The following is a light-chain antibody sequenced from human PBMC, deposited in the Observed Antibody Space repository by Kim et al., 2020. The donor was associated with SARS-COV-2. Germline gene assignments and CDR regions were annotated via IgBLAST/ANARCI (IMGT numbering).Light chain of an antibody. Sequence: RPAATPPCTRNSNNVGNQGASWLQQHQGNPPKLLSYRNNNRPSGISERLSASRSGNTASLTITGLQPEDEGDYYCSAWDNSLNAWVFGGGTQLTVL. V-gene: IGLV10-54*01. CDR3: SAWDNSLNAWV. CDR2: RNN. J-gene: IGLJ3*02. CDR1: SNNVGNQG.